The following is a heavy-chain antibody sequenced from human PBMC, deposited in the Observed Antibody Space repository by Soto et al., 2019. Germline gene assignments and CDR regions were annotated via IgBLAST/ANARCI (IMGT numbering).Heavy chain of an antibody. D-gene: IGHD3-3*01. CDR3: ARLRREKVLRFLEWLPRKDNQAPDY. V-gene: IGHV3-11*01. J-gene: IGHJ4*02. Sequence: GGSLRLSCAASGFTFSDYYMSWIRQAPGKGLEWVSYISSSGSTIYYADSVKGRFTISRDNAKNSLYLQMNSLRAEDTAVYYCARLRREKVLRFLEWLPRKDNQAPDYWGQGTLVTVSS. CDR1: GFTFSDYY. CDR2: ISSSGSTI.